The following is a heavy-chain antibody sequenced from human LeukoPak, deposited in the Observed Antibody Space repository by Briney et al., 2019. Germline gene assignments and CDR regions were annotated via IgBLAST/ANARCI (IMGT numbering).Heavy chain of an antibody. CDR1: GGTFSSYA. CDR2: IIPIFGTA. CDR3: ARDLSNYGDYGDY. V-gene: IGHV1-69*06. J-gene: IGHJ4*02. Sequence: VASVKVSCKASGGTFSSYAISWVRQAPGQGLEWMGGIIPIFGTANYAQKFQGRVTITADKSTSTAYMELSSLRSEDTAVYYCARDLSNYGDYGDYWGQGTLVTVSS. D-gene: IGHD4-17*01.